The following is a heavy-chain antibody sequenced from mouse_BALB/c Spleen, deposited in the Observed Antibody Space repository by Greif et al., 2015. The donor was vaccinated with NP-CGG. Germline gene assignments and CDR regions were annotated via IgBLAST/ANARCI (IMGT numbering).Heavy chain of an antibody. V-gene: IGHV1-18*01. CDR3: ARSEYYYGSSSGWFAY. Sequence: EVKLQESGPELVKPGASVKISCKTSGYTFTEYTMHWVKQSHGKSLEWIGGINPNNGGTSYNQKFKGKATLTVDKSSSTAYMELRSLTSEDSAVYYCARSEYYYGSSSGWFAYWGQGTLVTVSA. J-gene: IGHJ3*01. CDR2: INPNNGGT. D-gene: IGHD1-1*01. CDR1: GYTFTEYT.